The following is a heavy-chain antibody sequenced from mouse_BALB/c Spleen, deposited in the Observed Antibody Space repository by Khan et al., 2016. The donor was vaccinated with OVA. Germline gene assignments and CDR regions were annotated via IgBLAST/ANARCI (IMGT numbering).Heavy chain of an antibody. Sequence: EVKLVESGGDLVKPGGSLKLSCVASGFTFSTYGMSWVRQAPDKRLEWVATVSTGGTYTYYPDSVKGRFTISRDNAKNTLYLQMSGLRSEDTAMFFGTRLAYYYDSEGFAYWGQGTLVTVS. D-gene: IGHD1-1*01. CDR3: TRLAYYYDSEGFAY. V-gene: IGHV5-6*01. J-gene: IGHJ3*01. CDR1: GFTFSTYG. CDR2: VSTGGTYT.